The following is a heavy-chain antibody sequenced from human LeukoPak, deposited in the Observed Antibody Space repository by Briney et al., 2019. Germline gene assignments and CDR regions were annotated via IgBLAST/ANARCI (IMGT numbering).Heavy chain of an antibody. Sequence: GGSLRLSCAASGFTFSSYAMSWVRQVPGKGLEWVSAISGSGGSTYYADSVKGRFTISRDNSKNTLCLQMNSLRAEDTAVYYCATMVVAAFTYWGQGTLVTVSS. V-gene: IGHV3-23*01. CDR3: ATMVVAAFTY. CDR2: ISGSGGST. D-gene: IGHD2-15*01. J-gene: IGHJ4*02. CDR1: GFTFSSYA.